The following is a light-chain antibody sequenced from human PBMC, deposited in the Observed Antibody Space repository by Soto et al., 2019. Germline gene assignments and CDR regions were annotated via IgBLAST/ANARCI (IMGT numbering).Light chain of an antibody. CDR3: YSYTSSSTYV. J-gene: IGLJ1*01. CDR2: DVS. V-gene: IGLV2-14*01. Sequence: QSVLTQHASVSGSPGQSITISCSGTGSDVGAYNYVSWYQQHPAKAPKLMIYDVSNRPSGVSDRFSGSKSSNTASLTISGLQAEDEVDYYCYSYTSSSTYVFGSGTKVTVL. CDR1: GSDVGAYNY.